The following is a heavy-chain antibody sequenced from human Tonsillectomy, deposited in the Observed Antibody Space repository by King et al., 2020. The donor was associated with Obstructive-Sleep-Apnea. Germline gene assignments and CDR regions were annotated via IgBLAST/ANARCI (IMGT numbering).Heavy chain of an antibody. Sequence: VQLLESGGGLVQPGGSLRLSCAASGFTFSSYAMNWVRQAPGKGLEWVSVISGSGDGTYYADSVRGRFTISRDNSKNTLYLQMNSLRAEDTAVYYCEKENIVEVPAAPYSWGQGTLVNVSS. D-gene: IGHD2-2*01. CDR1: GFTFSSYA. J-gene: IGHJ4*02. CDR2: ISGSGDGT. V-gene: IGHV3-23*01. CDR3: EKENIVEVPAAPYS.